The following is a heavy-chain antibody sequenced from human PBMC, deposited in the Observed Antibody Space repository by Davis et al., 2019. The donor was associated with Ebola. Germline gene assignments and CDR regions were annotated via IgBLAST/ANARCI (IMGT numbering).Heavy chain of an antibody. J-gene: IGHJ6*04. D-gene: IGHD2-2*01. CDR2: INHSGST. Sequence: PSETLSLTCTVSGYSISSGYYWGWIRQPPGKGLEWIGEINHSGSTNYNPSLKSRVTISVDTSKNQFSLKLSSVTAADTAVYYCARVRVVVVPAATYYGMDVWGKGTTVTVSS. CDR1: GYSISSGYY. V-gene: IGHV4-38-2*02. CDR3: ARVRVVVVPAATYYGMDV.